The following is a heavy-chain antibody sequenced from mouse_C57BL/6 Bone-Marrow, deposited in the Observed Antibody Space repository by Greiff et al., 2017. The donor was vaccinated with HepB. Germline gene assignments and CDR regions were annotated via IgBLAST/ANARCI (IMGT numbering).Heavy chain of an antibody. CDR1: GYTFTDYN. Sequence: EVQLQQSGPELVKPGASVKIPCKASGYTFTDYNMDWVKQSHGKSLEWIGDINPNNGGTIYNQKFKGKATLTVDKSSSTAYMELRSLTSEDTAVYYCARKGHYYGSSSHYAMDYWGQGTSVTVSS. D-gene: IGHD1-1*01. J-gene: IGHJ4*01. V-gene: IGHV1-18*01. CDR3: ARKGHYYGSSSHYAMDY. CDR2: INPNNGGT.